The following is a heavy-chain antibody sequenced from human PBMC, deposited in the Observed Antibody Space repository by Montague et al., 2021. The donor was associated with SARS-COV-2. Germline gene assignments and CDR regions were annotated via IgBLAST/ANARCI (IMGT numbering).Heavy chain of an antibody. D-gene: IGHD6-6*01. J-gene: IGHJ4*02. Sequence: SETLSLTCAVSGGSISTSNCCNWVRQPPAKRLVWFVQIYYNGTSNYNPSLKSRVTTSVDKSKNQLYFRLSSVTAADTAVYYCARFAGIADRRPFDYWGQGTLVTVSS. V-gene: IGHV4-4*02. CDR3: ARFAGIADRRPFDY. CDR1: GGSISTSNC. CDR2: IYYNGTS.